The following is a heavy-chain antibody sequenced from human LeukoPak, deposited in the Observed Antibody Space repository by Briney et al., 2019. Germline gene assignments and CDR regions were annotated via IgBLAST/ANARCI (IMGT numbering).Heavy chain of an antibody. CDR1: GYTFTGYY. J-gene: IGHJ6*03. V-gene: IGHV1-2*02. D-gene: IGHD4-23*01. CDR3: ARERRGMTTVVTPKYNYYMDV. CDR2: INPNSGGT. Sequence: GASVKVSCKASGYTFTGYYMHWVRQAPGQGLEWMGWINPNSGGTNYAQKFQGRVTMTRDTSISTAYMELSRLRSDDTAVYYCARERRGMTTVVTPKYNYYMDVWGTGTTVTVSS.